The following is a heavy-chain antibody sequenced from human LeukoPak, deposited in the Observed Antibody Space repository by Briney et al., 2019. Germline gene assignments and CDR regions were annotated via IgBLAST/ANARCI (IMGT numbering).Heavy chain of an antibody. V-gene: IGHV1-2*02. D-gene: IGHD2-15*01. Sequence: GASVKVSCKASGYTFTGYYMHWVRQAPGQGLEWRGGINPNSGGTNYAQKFQGRVTMTRDTSISTAYMELSRLRSDDTAVYYCARELGYCSGGSCYSGNWFDPRGQGTLVTVSS. CDR3: ARELGYCSGGSCYSGNWFDP. CDR2: INPNSGGT. CDR1: GYTFTGYY. J-gene: IGHJ5*02.